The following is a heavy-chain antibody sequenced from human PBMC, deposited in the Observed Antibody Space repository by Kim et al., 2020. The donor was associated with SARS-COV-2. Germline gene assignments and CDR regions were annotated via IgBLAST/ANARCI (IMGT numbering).Heavy chain of an antibody. D-gene: IGHD6-19*01. CDR1: GFTFSDYW. CDR2: MNQGGSEK. Sequence: GGSLRLSCVASGFTFSDYWMIWVRQAPGKGLEWVANMNQGGSEKYYVDSVRGRFAISRDNAESSLFLHMNSLRAEDTAVYYCARCIHSSGARLWYFDLWGRGTLVTVSS. CDR3: ARCIHSSGARLWYFDL. V-gene: IGHV3-7*01. J-gene: IGHJ2*01.